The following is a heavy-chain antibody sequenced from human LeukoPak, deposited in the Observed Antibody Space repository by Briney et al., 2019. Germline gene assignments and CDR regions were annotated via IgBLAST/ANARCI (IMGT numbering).Heavy chain of an antibody. V-gene: IGHV4-39*01. CDR3: ARLSSDDFWSGYYHYYYYYMDV. J-gene: IGHJ6*03. CDR1: GGSISSSSYY. D-gene: IGHD3-3*01. Sequence: SETLSLTCTVSGGSISSSSYYWGWIRQPPGERLEWIGSIYYSGSTYYNPSLKSRVTISVDTSKNQFSLKLSSVTAADTAVYYCARLSSDDFWSGYYHYYYYYMDVWGKGTTVTVSS. CDR2: IYYSGST.